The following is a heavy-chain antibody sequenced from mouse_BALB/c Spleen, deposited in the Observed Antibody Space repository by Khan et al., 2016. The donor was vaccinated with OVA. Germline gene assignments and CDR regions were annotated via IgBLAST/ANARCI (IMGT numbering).Heavy chain of an antibody. CDR2: INPSTDYT. CDR3: VNHGSSSAWFTY. Sequence: VQLVESGAELAKPGASVKMSCKASDYTFTNYWMHWVKQRPGQGLEWIGYINPSTDYTEYNQKFKDKATLTADKSSSTAYMQLSSLTSEDSAVYYCVNHGSSSAWFTYWGQGTLVTGSA. D-gene: IGHD1-1*01. J-gene: IGHJ3*01. V-gene: IGHV1-7*01. CDR1: DYTFTNYW.